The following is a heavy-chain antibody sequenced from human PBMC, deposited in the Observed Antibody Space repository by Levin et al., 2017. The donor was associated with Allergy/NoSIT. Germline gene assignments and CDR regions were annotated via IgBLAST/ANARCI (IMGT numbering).Heavy chain of an antibody. CDR3: ARDRPTIRYDYGGNLFDY. CDR1: GFTFSTYS. CDR2: ISSSGSTI. V-gene: IGHV3-48*01. J-gene: IGHJ4*01. Sequence: GGSLRLSCAASGFTFSTYSMNWVRQAPGKGLEWVSYISSSGSTIYYADSVKGRFTISRDNAKNSLYLQMNSLRAEDTAVYYCARDRPTIRYDYGGNLFDYWGHGTLVTVSS. D-gene: IGHD4-23*01.